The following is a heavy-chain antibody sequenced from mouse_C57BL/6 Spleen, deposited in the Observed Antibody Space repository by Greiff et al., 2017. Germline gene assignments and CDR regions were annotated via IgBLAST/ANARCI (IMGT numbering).Heavy chain of an antibody. V-gene: IGHV1-66*01. D-gene: IGHD3-2*02. CDR3: ARGDSSGYNAMDY. CDR2: IYPGSGNT. J-gene: IGHJ4*01. CDR1: GYSFTSYY. Sequence: VQLQQSGPELVKPGASVKISCKASGYSFTSYYIHWVKQRPGQGLEWIGWIYPGSGNTKYNEKFKGKATLTADTSSSTAYMQLSSLTSEDSAVYYCARGDSSGYNAMDYWGQGTSVTVSS.